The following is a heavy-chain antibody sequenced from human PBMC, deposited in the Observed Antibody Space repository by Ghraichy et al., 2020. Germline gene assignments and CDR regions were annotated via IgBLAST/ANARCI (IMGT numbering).Heavy chain of an antibody. J-gene: IGHJ4*02. D-gene: IGHD5-24*01. CDR1: GFTFSSYA. CDR2: ISGSGGST. V-gene: IGHV3-23*01. Sequence: GGSLRLSCAASGFTFSSYAMSWVRHAPGKGLEWVSAISGSGGSTYYADSVKGRFTISRDNSKNTLYLQMNTLRAEDTGVYYCAKNKLATSFWGDFDYWGQGTLVTVSS. CDR3: AKNKLATSFWGDFDY.